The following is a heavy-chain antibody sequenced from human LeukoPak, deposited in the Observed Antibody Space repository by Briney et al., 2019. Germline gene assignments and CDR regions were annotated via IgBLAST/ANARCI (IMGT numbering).Heavy chain of an antibody. V-gene: IGHV3-33*01. J-gene: IGHJ4*02. CDR2: IWYDGSNK. CDR3: ARDAYSGYDSPGDY. D-gene: IGHD5-12*01. CDR1: GFTFSSYG. Sequence: GESLRLSCAASGFTFSSYGMHWVRQAPGKGLEWVAVIWYDGSNKYYADSVKGRFTISRDNSKNTLYLQMNSLRAEDTAVYYCARDAYSGYDSPGDYWGQGTLVTVSS.